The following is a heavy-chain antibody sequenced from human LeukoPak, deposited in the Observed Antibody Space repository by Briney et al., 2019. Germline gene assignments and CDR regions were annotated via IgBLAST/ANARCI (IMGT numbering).Heavy chain of an antibody. Sequence: PGGSLRLSCAASGFTFSSYAMSWVRQAPGKGLEWVSVIYSGGSIYYADSVKGRFTSSRDSSKNTMYLQMNSLRAEDTAVYFCARDPHKGLWGQGTLVTVSS. CDR1: GFTFSSYA. CDR3: ARDPHKGL. V-gene: IGHV3-66*01. J-gene: IGHJ4*02. CDR2: IYSGGSI.